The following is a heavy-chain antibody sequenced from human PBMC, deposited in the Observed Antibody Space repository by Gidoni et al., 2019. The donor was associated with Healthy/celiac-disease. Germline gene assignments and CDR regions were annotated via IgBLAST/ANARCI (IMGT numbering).Heavy chain of an antibody. Sequence: QVQLVQSGAEVKKPGASVKVSCKASGYTFTGYYMHWVRQAPGQGLEWMGWINPNSGGTNYAQKFQGWVTMTRDTSISTAYMELSRLRSDDTAVYYCARGDDIVVVPAAMRWYFDLWGRGTLVTVSS. CDR2: INPNSGGT. D-gene: IGHD2-2*01. V-gene: IGHV1-2*04. CDR3: ARGDDIVVVPAAMRWYFDL. J-gene: IGHJ2*01. CDR1: GYTFTGYY.